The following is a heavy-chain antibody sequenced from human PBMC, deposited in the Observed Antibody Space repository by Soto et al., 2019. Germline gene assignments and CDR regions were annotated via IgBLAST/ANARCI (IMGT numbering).Heavy chain of an antibody. D-gene: IGHD2-2*01. Sequence: SETLSLTCTVSGGSMRNYFWTWIRQAPVKGLEWIGYIHYSGTTSFFPSYNPSLRSRVTISEDTSKNQFSLKLLSVTTADTAVSFCAAGAVSCRHHDRYLIYFWAKGTPVTVSS. J-gene: IGHJ6*04. CDR3: AAGAVSCRHHDRYLIYF. CDR2: IHYSGTT. V-gene: IGHV4-59*01. CDR1: GGSMRNYF.